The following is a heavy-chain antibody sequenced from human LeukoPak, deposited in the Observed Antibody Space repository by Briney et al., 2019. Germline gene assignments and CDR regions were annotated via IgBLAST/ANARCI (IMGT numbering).Heavy chain of an antibody. CDR3: ARDRSDSLPNHRHNYYGSGSYIC. J-gene: IGHJ4*02. V-gene: IGHV1-69*13. Sequence: SVKVSCKASGGTFSSYAISWVRQAPGQGLEWMGGIIPIFVTANYAQKFQGRVTITADESTSTAYMELSSLRSEDTAVYYCARDRSDSLPNHRHNYYGSGSYICWGQGTLVTVSS. CDR1: GGTFSSYA. CDR2: IIPIFVTA. D-gene: IGHD3-10*01.